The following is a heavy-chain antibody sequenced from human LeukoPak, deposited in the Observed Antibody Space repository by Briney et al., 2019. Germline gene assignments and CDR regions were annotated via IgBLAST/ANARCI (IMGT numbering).Heavy chain of an antibody. CDR2: ISGSGGNT. J-gene: IGHJ4*02. CDR3: AKDYYGSGSYGYFDY. CDR1: KFTFSSYA. V-gene: IGHV3-23*01. Sequence: GGSLRLSCAASKFTFSSYAMNWVRQAPGKGLEWVSGISGSGGNTDYADSVKGRFTISRDNSKSTLYLQMNSLRAEDTAVYYCAKDYYGSGSYGYFDYWGQGTLVTVSS. D-gene: IGHD3-10*01.